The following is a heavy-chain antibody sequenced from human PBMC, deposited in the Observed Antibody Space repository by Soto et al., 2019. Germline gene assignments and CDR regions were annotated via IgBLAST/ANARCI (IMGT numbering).Heavy chain of an antibody. Sequence: GGSLRLSCAASGFTFSTYGMHGVRQAPGKGLEWVALIWNHGREDSYADSVKGRFTISRDNSKNTLYLQMNSLRAEDTAVYYCARDYYRLNSGYRFSMDVCGQGTTVTVSS. V-gene: IGHV3-30*02. D-gene: IGHD5-12*01. CDR3: ARDYYRLNSGYRFSMDV. J-gene: IGHJ6*02. CDR1: GFTFSTYG. CDR2: IWNHGRED.